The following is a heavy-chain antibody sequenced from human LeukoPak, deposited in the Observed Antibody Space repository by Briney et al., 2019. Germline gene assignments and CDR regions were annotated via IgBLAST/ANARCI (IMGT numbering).Heavy chain of an antibody. D-gene: IGHD4-23*01. J-gene: IGHJ4*02. CDR2: IYYSGST. CDR3: ARKYGGNLLIDY. CDR1: GGSISSGDYY. V-gene: IGHV4-30-4*01. Sequence: PSETLSLTCTVSGGSISSGDYYWSWIRQPPGKGLEWIGYIYYSGSTYYNPSPKSRVAISVDTSKNQFSLKLSSVTAADTAVYYCARKYGGNLLIDYWGQGTLVTVSS.